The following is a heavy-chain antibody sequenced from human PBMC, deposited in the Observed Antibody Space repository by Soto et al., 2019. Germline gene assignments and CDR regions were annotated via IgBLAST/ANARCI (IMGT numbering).Heavy chain of an antibody. D-gene: IGHD3-3*01. Sequence: GGSLRLSCEASGFTFSSYPMSWVRQAPGKGLEWVSSISGSGGDTYYAESVNGRFTISRDNSKNTLYMQMNVLRAEDTALYYCAKVNTIFGVDYYYDRMYVWGQGTKVTGSS. V-gene: IGHV3-23*01. J-gene: IGHJ6*02. CDR2: ISGSGGDT. CDR1: GFTFSSYP. CDR3: AKVNTIFGVDYYYDRMYV.